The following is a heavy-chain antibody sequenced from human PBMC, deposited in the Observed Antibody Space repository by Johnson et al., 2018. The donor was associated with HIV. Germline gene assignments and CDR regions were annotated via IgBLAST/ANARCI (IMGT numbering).Heavy chain of an antibody. J-gene: IGHJ3*02. CDR1: GFSVSTYD. D-gene: IGHD1-1*01. V-gene: IGHV3-13*01. CDR3: AREELEPDVFDI. Sequence: VQLVESGGGLVQPGGSLRLSCAASGFSVSTYDMHWVRQATGKGLDWVSVIGTAGDTYYLGSVKGRFTISRDNSKNTLYLQMNSLRAEDTAVYYCAREELEPDVFDIWGQGTMVTVSS. CDR2: IGTAGDT.